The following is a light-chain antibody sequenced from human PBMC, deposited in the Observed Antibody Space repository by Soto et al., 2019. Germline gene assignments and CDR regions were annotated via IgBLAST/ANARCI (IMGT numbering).Light chain of an antibody. CDR2: EVS. CDR1: SSDVGGYNY. J-gene: IGLJ2*01. CDR3: YSYTTSSTVV. Sequence: QSALTQPASVSGSPGQSITISCTGTSSDVGGYNYVSWYQQYPGKAPKLMIYEVSNRPSGVSDRFSGSKSGNTASLTISGLQDEDEGDYYCYSYTTSSTVVFGGGTKLTVL. V-gene: IGLV2-14*01.